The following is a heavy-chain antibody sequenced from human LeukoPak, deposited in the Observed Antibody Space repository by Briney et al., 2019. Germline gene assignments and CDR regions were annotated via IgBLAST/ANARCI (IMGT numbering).Heavy chain of an antibody. CDR3: ASSPLQSSGWYCNWFDP. CDR2: IYYSGST. V-gene: IGHV4-61*01. D-gene: IGHD6-19*01. CDR1: GGSVSSGSYY. Sequence: PSETLSLTCTVSGGSVSSGSYYWSWIRQPPGKGLEWIGYIYYSGSTTYNPYLKSRVTISVDTSKNQFSLKLSSVTAADTAVYFCASSPLQSSGWYCNWFDPWGQGTLVTVSS. J-gene: IGHJ5*02.